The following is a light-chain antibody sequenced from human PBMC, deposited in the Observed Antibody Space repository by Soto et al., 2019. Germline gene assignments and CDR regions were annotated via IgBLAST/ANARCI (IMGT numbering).Light chain of an antibody. CDR3: QSWDSGIHRV. CDR2: LNSDGSH. J-gene: IGLJ2*01. Sequence: QAVVAQSPSASASLGASVKLTCTLSSGHSTYAIAWHQQQPEKGPRFLMKLNSDGSHTKGDGIPDRFSGSSSGAERYLSISSLQSEDEADYYCQSWDSGIHRVFGGGTQLTVL. V-gene: IGLV4-69*01. CDR1: SGHSTYA.